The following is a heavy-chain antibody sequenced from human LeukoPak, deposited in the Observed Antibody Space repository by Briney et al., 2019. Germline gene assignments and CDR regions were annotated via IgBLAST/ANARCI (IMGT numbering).Heavy chain of an antibody. J-gene: IGHJ3*01. D-gene: IGHD3-3*01. CDR1: GFTVSTNS. V-gene: IGHV3-53*01. CDR3: ARPPPLRFLEWFAFDV. Sequence: GGSLRLSCAASGFTVSTNSMNWVRQAPGKGLEWVSVIYSGGSTYYADSVKGRFTISRDNSKNTLYLQMNSLRAEDTAVYYCARPPPLRFLEWFAFDVWGQGTMVTVSS. CDR2: IYSGGST.